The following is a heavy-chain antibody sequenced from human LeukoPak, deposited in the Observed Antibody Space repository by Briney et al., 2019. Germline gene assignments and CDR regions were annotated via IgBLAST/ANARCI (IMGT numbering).Heavy chain of an antibody. CDR2: ISGDSYDI. Sequence: NPGGSLRLSCVASGCSFNFYHMNWVRQAPGKGLEWVSSISGDSYDICYADSVKGRFTISRDNAKNSLFLQMNSLGVEDTAVYFCATRSVMDVWGQGTTVTVSS. J-gene: IGHJ6*02. V-gene: IGHV3-21*01. CDR1: GCSFNFYH. CDR3: ATRSVMDV.